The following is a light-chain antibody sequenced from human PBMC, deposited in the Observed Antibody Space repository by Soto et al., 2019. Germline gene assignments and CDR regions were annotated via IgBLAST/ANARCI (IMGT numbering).Light chain of an antibody. CDR3: QQYNKWPPYT. CDR1: QSVSSN. CDR2: GAS. V-gene: IGKV3-15*01. Sequence: EIAMTQSPATLSVSPGERATLSCRASQSVSSNLAWYQQKPGQAPRLLIYGASTRATGIPARFSGSGSGTEFTHTISSLQSEDFAVSYCQQYNKWPPYTFGQGIKLEIK. J-gene: IGKJ2*01.